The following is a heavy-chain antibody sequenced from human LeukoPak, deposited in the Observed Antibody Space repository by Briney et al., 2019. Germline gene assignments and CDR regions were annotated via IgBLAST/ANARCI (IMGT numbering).Heavy chain of an antibody. J-gene: IGHJ3*02. V-gene: IGHV3-74*01. CDR1: GFTFSSYW. CDR2: IYSDGSST. CDR3: ARPFGELGAFDI. D-gene: IGHD3-10*01. Sequence: PGGSLRLSCAASGFTFSSYWMHWVRQAPGKGLVWVSRIYSDGSSTSYADSVKGRFTISRDNAKNTLYLQMNSLRAEDTAVYYCARPFGELGAFDIWGQGTMVTVSS.